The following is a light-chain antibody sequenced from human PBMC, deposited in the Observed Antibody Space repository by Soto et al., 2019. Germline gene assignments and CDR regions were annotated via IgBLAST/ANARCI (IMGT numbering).Light chain of an antibody. Sequence: QAGLTQPASVSGSPGQSSTISCTGATNDIGAYNHVSWYQQHPGKAPKLLIYDVRNRPSGISDRFSGSKSGSTASLTISGLQAEDEDDYYCCSYTTCSTYVFGTGTKVTVL. CDR3: CSYTTCSTYV. J-gene: IGLJ1*01. CDR1: TNDIGAYNH. V-gene: IGLV2-14*03. CDR2: DVR.